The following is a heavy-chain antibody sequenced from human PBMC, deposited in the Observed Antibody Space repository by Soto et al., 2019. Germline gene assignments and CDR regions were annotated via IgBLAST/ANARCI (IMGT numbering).Heavy chain of an antibody. Sequence: PSETLSLTCTVSSGSINGHYWSWIRQTPGKRLEWIGSIYSSGFTNYNPSLKSRVVMSVDPSKNHFSLSLNSVTSADTAVYFCARGGAPFNWFDPWGQGTLVTVSS. CDR1: SGSINGHY. J-gene: IGHJ5*02. V-gene: IGHV4-59*11. CDR2: IYSSGFT. D-gene: IGHD3-16*01. CDR3: ARGGAPFNWFDP.